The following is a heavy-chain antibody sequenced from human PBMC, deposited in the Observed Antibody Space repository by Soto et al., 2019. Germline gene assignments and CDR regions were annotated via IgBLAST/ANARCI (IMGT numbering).Heavy chain of an antibody. J-gene: IGHJ6*02. CDR3: ARGRGYSGDDHYYYFDMDV. CDR1: GGTFNNYP. CDR2: SIPSFGTA. V-gene: IGHV1-69*01. D-gene: IGHD5-12*01. Sequence: QVQLVQSEAEVKKPASSVKVSCKASGGTFNNYPITWVRQAPGEGLEWMGGSIPSFGTANYAQNFQGRVTISVDESTSTAYMELSSLRSEDTAVYYCARGRGYSGDDHYYYFDMDVWGQGTTVTVSS.